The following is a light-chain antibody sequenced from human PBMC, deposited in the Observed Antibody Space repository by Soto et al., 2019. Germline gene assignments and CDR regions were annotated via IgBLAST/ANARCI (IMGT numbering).Light chain of an antibody. CDR1: QSVSSN. Sequence: EIVMTQSPATLSVSPAERATLSCRASQSVSSNLAWYQQKPGQAPRLLIYGASSRATGIPARFSGSGSGTDFTLTISRLEPEDFAVYYCQQYGSSPVTFGQGTKVDIK. V-gene: IGKV3-20*01. CDR3: QQYGSSPVT. CDR2: GAS. J-gene: IGKJ1*01.